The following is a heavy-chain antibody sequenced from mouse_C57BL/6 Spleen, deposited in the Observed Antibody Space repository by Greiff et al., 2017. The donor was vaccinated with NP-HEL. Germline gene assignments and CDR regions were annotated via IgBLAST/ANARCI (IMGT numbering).Heavy chain of an antibody. V-gene: IGHV10-1*01. Sequence: EVQLVESGGGLVQPKGSLKLSCAASGFSFNTYAMNWVRQAPGKGLEWVARIRSKSNNYATYYADSVKDRFTISRDDSENMHYLQMNNLKTEDTAMYYCVRHSYAMDYWGQGTSVTVSS. CDR3: VRHSYAMDY. CDR1: GFSFNTYA. J-gene: IGHJ4*01. CDR2: IRSKSNNYAT.